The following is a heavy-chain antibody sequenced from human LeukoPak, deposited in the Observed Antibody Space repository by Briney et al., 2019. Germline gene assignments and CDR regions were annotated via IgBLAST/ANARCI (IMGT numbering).Heavy chain of an antibody. J-gene: IGHJ4*02. V-gene: IGHV3-21*04. Sequence: KPGGSLRLSCAASGFTFSGYTINWVRQAPGKGLEWVSSISSSSSYIYYADSVKGRFTISRHNAKNSLYLHMNSLRVEDTAVYYCARAGSGYEDGFDYWGQGTLVTVSS. CDR2: ISSSSSYI. CDR1: GFTFSGYT. CDR3: ARAGSGYEDGFDY. D-gene: IGHD5-12*01.